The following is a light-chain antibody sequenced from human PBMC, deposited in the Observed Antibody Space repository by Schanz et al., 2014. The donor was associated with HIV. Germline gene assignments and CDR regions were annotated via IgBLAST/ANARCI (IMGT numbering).Light chain of an antibody. CDR1: SSDVGGYNY. J-gene: IGLJ1*01. V-gene: IGLV2-14*01. Sequence: QSALTQPASVSGSPGQSITISCTGTSSDVGGYNYVSWYQQHPGKAPKLMIYEVSKRPSGVSHRFSASKSGNTAFLTISGLQAEDEADYYCSSYTVSGARGVIVGTGTKLTVL. CDR3: SSYTVSGARGVI. CDR2: EVS.